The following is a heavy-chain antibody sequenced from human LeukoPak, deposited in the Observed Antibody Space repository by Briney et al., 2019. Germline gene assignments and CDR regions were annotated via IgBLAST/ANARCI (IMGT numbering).Heavy chain of an antibody. V-gene: IGHV3-7*03. J-gene: IGHJ5*02. D-gene: IGHD3-10*01. CDR1: GFTFSTYW. Sequence: GGSLRLSCAASGFTFSTYWMSWVRQAPGKGLEWVANIKQDGSEKYYVDSVKGRFTISRDNSQNTVFLQMNSLRPEDTAFYFCAKDGPLLWFGPTDAWGQGILVTVSS. CDR2: IKQDGSEK. CDR3: AKDGPLLWFGPTDA.